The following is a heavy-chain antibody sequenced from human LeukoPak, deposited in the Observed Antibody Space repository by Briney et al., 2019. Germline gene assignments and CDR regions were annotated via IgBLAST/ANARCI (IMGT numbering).Heavy chain of an antibody. V-gene: IGHV3-7*01. D-gene: IGHD3-3*01. Sequence: GGSLRLSCAASGFTFSSYWMSWVRQAPGKGLEWVANIKQDGSEKYYVDSVRGRFTISRDNTKNSLYLQMSSLRAEDTAVYYCATDRGWRTSGYYLYYFEYWGQGTLVTFSS. CDR2: IKQDGSEK. J-gene: IGHJ4*02. CDR1: GFTFSSYW. CDR3: ATDRGWRTSGYYLYYFEY.